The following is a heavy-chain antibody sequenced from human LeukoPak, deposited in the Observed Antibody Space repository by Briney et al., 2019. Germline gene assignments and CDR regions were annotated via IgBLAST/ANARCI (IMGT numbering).Heavy chain of an antibody. V-gene: IGHV4-30-2*01. CDR3: ARDYGYNYEYYYGMDV. J-gene: IGHJ6*02. CDR1: GGSISSGGYY. Sequence: SQTLSLTCTVSGGSISSGGYYWSWIRQPPGKGLEWIGYIYHSGSTYYNPSLKSRVTISEDTSKNQFSLKLNSLTAADTAVYYCARDYGYNYEYYYGMDVWGQGTTVTVSS. D-gene: IGHD5-18*01. CDR2: IYHSGST.